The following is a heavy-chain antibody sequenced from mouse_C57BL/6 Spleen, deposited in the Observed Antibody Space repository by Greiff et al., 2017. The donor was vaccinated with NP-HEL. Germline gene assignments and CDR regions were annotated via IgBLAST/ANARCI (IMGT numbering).Heavy chain of an antibody. CDR2: IYPGSGNT. V-gene: IGHV1-76*01. Sequence: QVQLQQSGAELVRPGASVKLSCKASGYTFTDYYINWVKQRPGQGLEWIARIYPGSGNTYYNEKFKGKATLTAEKSSSTAYMQLSSLTSEDSAVYFCARGSSGCPFAYWGQGTLVTVSA. CDR1: GYTFTDYY. D-gene: IGHD3-2*02. CDR3: ARGSSGCPFAY. J-gene: IGHJ3*01.